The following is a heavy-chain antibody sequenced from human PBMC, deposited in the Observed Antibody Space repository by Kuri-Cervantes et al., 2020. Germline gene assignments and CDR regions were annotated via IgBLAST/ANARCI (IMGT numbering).Heavy chain of an antibody. V-gene: IGHV4-34*01. CDR3: ARSPGSGWSN. CDR2: INHSGST. D-gene: IGHD6-19*01. Sequence: GSLRLSCAVYGGSFSGYYWSWIRQPPGKGLEWIGEINHSGSTNYNPSLKSRVTISVDTSKNQFSLKLSSVTAADTAVYYCARSPGSGWSNWGQGTLVTVSS. J-gene: IGHJ4*02. CDR1: GGSFSGYY.